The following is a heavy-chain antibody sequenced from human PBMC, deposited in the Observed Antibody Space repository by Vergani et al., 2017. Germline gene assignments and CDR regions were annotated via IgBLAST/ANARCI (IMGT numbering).Heavy chain of an antibody. D-gene: IGHD3-10*01. J-gene: IGHJ3*01. Sequence: QLQLQESGPGLVKPSETLSLSCRVSGDSISRSHYYWGFIRQPAGKGLEWIGSSSSSGSPYYNPTLKSRLAFSVDTSENLVSLRLESVTATDTVMYYCARPVGPSAIADGYHVWGQGAMVTVS. V-gene: IGHV4-39*02. CDR2: SSSSGSP. CDR3: ARPVGPSAIADGYHV. CDR1: GDSISRSHYY.